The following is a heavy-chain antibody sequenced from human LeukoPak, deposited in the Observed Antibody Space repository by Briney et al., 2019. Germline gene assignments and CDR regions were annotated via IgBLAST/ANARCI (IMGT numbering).Heavy chain of an antibody. CDR1: GLPFQRCG. CDR2: IWYDGSDK. V-gene: IGHV3-33*01. D-gene: IGHD3-3*01. CDR3: ARDVRSGYLVFDY. J-gene: IGHJ4*02. Sequence: GGSQRLSCTASGLPFQRCGMQGLRQAPDKGLEWVAAIWYDGSDKYYADSVKGRFTISRDNSKNRLYLQMHSLSADDTTVYYCARDVRSGYLVFDYWGQGTLVTVSS.